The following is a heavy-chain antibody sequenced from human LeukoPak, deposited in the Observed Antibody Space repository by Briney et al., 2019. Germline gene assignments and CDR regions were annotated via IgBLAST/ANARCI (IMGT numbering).Heavy chain of an antibody. V-gene: IGHV1-46*01. D-gene: IGHD4-11*01. CDR3: ARDPGYSNYRYFDL. CDR2: INPSGGST. J-gene: IGHJ2*01. CDR1: GYIFTSYY. Sequence: ASVKVSCKASGYIFTSYYIHWVRQAPGQGLGWMGIINPSGGSTSYAQRFQGRVAMTRDTSTSTLYMELSSLRSEDTAVYYCARDPGYSNYRYFDLWGRGTLVTVSS.